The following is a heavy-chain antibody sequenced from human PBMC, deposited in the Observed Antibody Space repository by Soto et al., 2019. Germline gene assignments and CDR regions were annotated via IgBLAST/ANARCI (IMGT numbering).Heavy chain of an antibody. J-gene: IGHJ2*01. V-gene: IGHV1-69*12. CDR1: GGTFNNYA. CDR2: IIPFFGTR. CDR3: ARDGWGNSRSRYFDL. D-gene: IGHD6-13*01. Sequence: QVQLVQSGAEVKKPGSSVKVSCKASGGTFNNYAINWVRQAPGQGLEWMGGIIPFFGTRNYAQDFQGRVTITADESTSTAYMELTSLTSEDTAVYYCARDGWGNSRSRYFDLWGRGTLVTVSS.